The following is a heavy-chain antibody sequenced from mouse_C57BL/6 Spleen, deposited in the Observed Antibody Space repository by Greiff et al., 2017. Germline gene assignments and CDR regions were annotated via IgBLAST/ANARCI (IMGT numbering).Heavy chain of an antibody. J-gene: IGHJ4*01. V-gene: IGHV1-62-3*01. CDR3: ARCGNWGYYYAMDY. D-gene: IGHD2-1*01. CDR2: IDPNSGGT. Sequence: QVHVKQPGAELVKPGASVKLSCKASGYTFTSYWMHWVKQRPGRGLEWIGRIDPNSGGTKYNEKFKSKATLTVDKPASTAYMQLSSLTSEDSAVYYCARCGNWGYYYAMDYWGQGTSVTVSS. CDR1: GYTFTSYW.